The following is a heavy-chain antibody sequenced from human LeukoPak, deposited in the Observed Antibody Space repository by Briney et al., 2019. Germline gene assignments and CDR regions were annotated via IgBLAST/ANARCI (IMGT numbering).Heavy chain of an antibody. CDR1: GFTFSNYW. CDR2: IKQDGSEK. V-gene: IGHV3-7*01. J-gene: IGHJ6*03. Sequence: GGSLRLSCAASGFTFSNYWMSWVRQAPGKGLEWVANIKQDGSEKNHVDSVKGRFTISRDNAKNSLYLQMNSLRAEDTAVYYCARDLSDWNPFHYYYYYYYMDVWGKGTTVTVSS. D-gene: IGHD1-1*01. CDR3: ARDLSDWNPFHYYYYYYYMDV.